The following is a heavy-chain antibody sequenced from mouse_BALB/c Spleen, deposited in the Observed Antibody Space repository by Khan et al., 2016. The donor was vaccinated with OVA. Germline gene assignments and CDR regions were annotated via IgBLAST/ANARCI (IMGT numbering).Heavy chain of an antibody. V-gene: IGHV2-6-1*01. CDR3: ARQPYYHYYIMDY. Sequence: VQLQESGPGLVAPSQSLSITCTISGFSLSNYGVHWVRQPPGKGLEWLVVIWSDGSTAYNSALNSRLSISKDNSKCQVFLKMNSLQTDDTAMYYCARQPYYHYYIMDYWGQGTTVTVSS. CDR2: IWSDGST. J-gene: IGHJ4*01. D-gene: IGHD2-10*01. CDR1: GFSLSNYG.